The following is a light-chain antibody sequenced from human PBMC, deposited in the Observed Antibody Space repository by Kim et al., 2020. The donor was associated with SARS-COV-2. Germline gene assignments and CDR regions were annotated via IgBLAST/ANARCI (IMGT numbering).Light chain of an antibody. J-gene: IGKJ4*01. CDR3: QQYGSSSLT. Sequence: EIVMTQSPGTLSLSPGERATLSCRASQSVSSSYLAWYQQKPGQAPRLLIYGASSMATGIPDRFSGSGSGTDFTLTISRLEPEDFAVYYCQQYGSSSLTFGGGTKVEI. CDR2: GAS. CDR1: QSVSSSY. V-gene: IGKV3-20*01.